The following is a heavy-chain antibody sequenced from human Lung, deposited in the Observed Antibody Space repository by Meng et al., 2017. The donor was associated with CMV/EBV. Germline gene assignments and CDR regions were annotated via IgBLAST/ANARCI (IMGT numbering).Heavy chain of an antibody. CDR2: INAGSSSI. CDR1: GFTFSTYS. D-gene: IGHD1-1*01. J-gene: IGHJ4*02. V-gene: IGHV3-48*04. CDR3: TGKGVDY. Sequence: ESXKISCAASGFTFSTYSVNWVRQAPGKGLEWVSYINAGSSSILYADSVKGRFTISRDNAKSALFLQMSRLRVEDTAIYYCTGKGVDYWGQGALVTVSS.